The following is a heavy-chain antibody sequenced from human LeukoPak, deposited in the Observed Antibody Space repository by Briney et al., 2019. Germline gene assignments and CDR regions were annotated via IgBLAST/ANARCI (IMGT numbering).Heavy chain of an antibody. CDR2: IKSKSAGGTT. D-gene: IGHD3-22*01. CDR3: TTGTPYDSSAYYSLY. Sequence: PGGSLRLSCAASGFNFSNAWMSWVRQAPGKGLEWVGRIKSKSAGGTTDYAAPVKGRFTIPRDDSKNTLYLQMNSLKTEDTAVYYCTTGTPYDSSAYYSLYWGQGTLVTVSS. J-gene: IGHJ4*02. V-gene: IGHV3-15*01. CDR1: GFNFSNAW.